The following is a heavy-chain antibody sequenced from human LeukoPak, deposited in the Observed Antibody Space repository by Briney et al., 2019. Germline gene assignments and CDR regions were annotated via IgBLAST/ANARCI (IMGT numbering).Heavy chain of an antibody. CDR1: GYTFTSYG. CDR3: ARDLYYYDSSGYYYYYGMDV. V-gene: IGHV1-18*01. D-gene: IGHD3-22*01. Sequence: ASVKVSFKASGYTFTSYGISWVRQAPGQGLGWMGWISAYNGNTNYAQKLQGRVTMTTDTSTSTAYMELRSLRSDDTAVYYCARDLYYYDSSGYYYYYGMDVWGQGTTVTVSS. J-gene: IGHJ6*02. CDR2: ISAYNGNT.